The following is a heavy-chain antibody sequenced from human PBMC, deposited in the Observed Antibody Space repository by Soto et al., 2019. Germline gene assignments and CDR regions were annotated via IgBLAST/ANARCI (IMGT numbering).Heavy chain of an antibody. CDR1: GFTFSRYG. J-gene: IGHJ4*02. CDR3: AKVVCSSGYYCEVDY. CDR2: ISFDGSNK. Sequence: VQLVESGGGVVQPGRSLRLSCAASGFTFSRYGMHWVRQAPGKGLEWVAVISFDGSNKYYADSVKGRFTISRDNSKSTLYLQMNSLRTDDTAVYYCAKVVCSSGYYCEVDYWGQGTLVTVSS. V-gene: IGHV3-30*18. D-gene: IGHD3-22*01.